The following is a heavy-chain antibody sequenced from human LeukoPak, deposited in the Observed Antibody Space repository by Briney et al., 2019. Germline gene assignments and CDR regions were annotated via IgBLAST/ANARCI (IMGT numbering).Heavy chain of an antibody. V-gene: IGHV1-2*02. CDR2: INPNSGGT. CDR1: GYTFTSYD. D-gene: IGHD6-13*01. J-gene: IGHJ6*02. CDR3: ASYSSSWYDHYYYYYGMDV. Sequence: ASVKVSCKASGYTFTSYDTNWVRQAPGQGLEWMGWINPNSGGTNYAQKFQGRVTMTRDTSISTAYMELSRLRSDDTAVYYCASYSSSWYDHYYYYYGMDVWGQGTTVTVSS.